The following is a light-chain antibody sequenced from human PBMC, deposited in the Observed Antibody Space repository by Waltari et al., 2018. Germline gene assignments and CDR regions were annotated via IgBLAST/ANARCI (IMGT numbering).Light chain of an antibody. CDR2: DVN. CDR1: TRDVGGYAY. J-gene: IGLJ3*02. V-gene: IGLV2-14*03. Sequence: QSVLSQPASMSGSPGQSITISCRGTTRDVGGYAYVPCYQQHPGKVPHLILYDVNNRPSGVSNRFSGSKFGNLASLTISGLQPDDEADYYCASYVVGGARVFGGGTRLTVL. CDR3: ASYVVGGARV.